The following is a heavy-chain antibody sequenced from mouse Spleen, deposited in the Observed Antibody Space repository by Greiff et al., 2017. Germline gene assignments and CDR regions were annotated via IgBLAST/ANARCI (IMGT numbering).Heavy chain of an antibody. J-gene: IGHJ4*01. V-gene: IGHV1-26*01. CDR2: INPNNGGT. CDR3: ARSCYYAMDY. Sequence: EVQLQQSGPELVKPGASVKISCKASGYTFTDYYMNWVKQSHGKSLEWIGDINPNNGGTSYNQKFKGKATLTVDKSSSTAYMELRSLTSEDSAVYYCARSCYYAMDYWGQGTSVTVSS. CDR1: GYTFTDYY.